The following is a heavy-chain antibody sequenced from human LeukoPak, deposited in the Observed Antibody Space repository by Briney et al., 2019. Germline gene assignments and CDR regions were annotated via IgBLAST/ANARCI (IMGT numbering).Heavy chain of an antibody. V-gene: IGHV4-61*02. Sequence: PSETLSLTCTVSGGSVTSGNYYWNWIRQPAGKGLEWIGRIYTSGSTSYNPSLKSRVTISVDTSKSQFSLKLSSVTAADTAVYYCARDPNYCSSTSCYEWDYYMDVWGKGTTVTVSS. CDR1: GGSVTSGNYY. D-gene: IGHD2-2*01. CDR2: IYTSGST. J-gene: IGHJ6*03. CDR3: ARDPNYCSSTSCYEWDYYMDV.